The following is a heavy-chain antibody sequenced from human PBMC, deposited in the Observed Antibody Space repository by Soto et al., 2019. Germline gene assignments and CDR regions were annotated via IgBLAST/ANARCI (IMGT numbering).Heavy chain of an antibody. V-gene: IGHV4-34*01. CDR2: INHSGST. J-gene: IGHJ3*02. CDR3: ARDRRSRYCSGGSCLRGREPPDAFDI. CDR1: GGSFSGYY. Sequence: PSETLSLTCAVYGGSFSGYYWSWIRQPPGKGLEWMGEINHSGSTNYNPSLKSRVTISVDTSKNQFSLKLSSVTAADTAVYYCARDRRSRYCSGGSCLRGREPPDAFDIWGQGTMVTVSS. D-gene: IGHD2-15*01.